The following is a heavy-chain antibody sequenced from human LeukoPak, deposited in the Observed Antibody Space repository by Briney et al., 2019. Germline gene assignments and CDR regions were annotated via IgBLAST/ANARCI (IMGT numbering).Heavy chain of an antibody. Sequence: SQTLSLTCTVSGGSISSGGYYWSWIRQPPGKGLEWIGYIYYSGSTYYNPSLKSRVTISVDTSKNQFSLKLSSVTAADTAVYYCASSSFNYGDYGIAYFDYWDQGTLVTVSS. V-gene: IGHV4-30-4*01. J-gene: IGHJ4*02. CDR2: IYYSGST. CDR1: GGSISSGGYY. CDR3: ASSSFNYGDYGIAYFDY. D-gene: IGHD4-17*01.